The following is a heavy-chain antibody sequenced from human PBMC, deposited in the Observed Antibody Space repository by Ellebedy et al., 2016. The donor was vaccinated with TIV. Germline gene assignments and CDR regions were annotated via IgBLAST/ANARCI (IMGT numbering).Heavy chain of an antibody. V-gene: IGHV4-61*01. D-gene: IGHD3-16*01. J-gene: IGHJ2*01. CDR1: GDTFSSGTSY. CDR2: IYSTGST. Sequence: SETLSLXCTVSGDTFSSGTSYWSWIRQPPGKGLVWIVNIYSTGSTKYNSSLESRLTMSMDVSRNQFSLTLTSLTAADTAVYYCARSLQGGYWYFDLWGRGTLVTVSS. CDR3: ARSLQGGYWYFDL.